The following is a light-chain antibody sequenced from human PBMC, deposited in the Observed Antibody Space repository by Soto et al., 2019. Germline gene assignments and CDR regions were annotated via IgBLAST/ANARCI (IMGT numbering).Light chain of an antibody. CDR2: KSN. V-gene: IGLV1-44*01. CDR3: AAWDYSLDVVV. Sequence: QSVLTQPPSTSGAPGQRVTISCSGSSSNIGTNTVNWYNQLPGTAPKLLSYKSNERPSGVPNRFSGSQSCTSASLAISGLHSEDEADYYFAAWDYSLDVVVFGGGTKLTVL. CDR1: SSNIGTNT. J-gene: IGLJ3*02.